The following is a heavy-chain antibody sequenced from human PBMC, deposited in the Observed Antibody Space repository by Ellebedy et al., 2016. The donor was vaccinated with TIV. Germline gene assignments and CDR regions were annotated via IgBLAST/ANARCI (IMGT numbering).Heavy chain of an antibody. Sequence: GESLKISCAASGFTFRTYDMHWVRQTTGKGLEWVSVIGTAGDTYYPGSVKGRFTISRENAKNSLYLQMNSLRAQDTAVDYCARVRFGDTAVDYWGQGTLVTVSS. D-gene: IGHD3-16*01. CDR1: GFTFRTYD. CDR2: IGTAGDT. J-gene: IGHJ4*03. V-gene: IGHV3-13*01. CDR3: ARVRFGDTAVDY.